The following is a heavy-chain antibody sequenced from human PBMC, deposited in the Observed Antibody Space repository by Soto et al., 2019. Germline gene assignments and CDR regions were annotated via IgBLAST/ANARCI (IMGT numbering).Heavy chain of an antibody. CDR3: AKDRGDGYMGYFDL. Sequence: GGSLRLSCAASGFTFSSYGMHWVRQAPGKGLEWVAVISYDGSNKYYADSVKGRFTISRDNSKNTLYLQMNSLRAEDTAVYYCAKDRGDGYMGYFDLWGRGTLVTVT. J-gene: IGHJ2*01. CDR1: GFTFSSYG. D-gene: IGHD5-12*01. V-gene: IGHV3-30*18. CDR2: ISYDGSNK.